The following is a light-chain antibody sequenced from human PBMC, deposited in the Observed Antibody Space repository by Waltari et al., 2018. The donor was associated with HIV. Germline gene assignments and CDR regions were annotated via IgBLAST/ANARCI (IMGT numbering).Light chain of an antibody. V-gene: IGKV1-39*01. J-gene: IGKJ1*01. Sequence: DIQMTQSPSSLSASVGDRVTITCRASQNIKNYLSWYQQKPGKAPKLLIYNVASLQSGVSSRFSGSGSGTDFTLAIDILQPEDLATYYCQHNYSPPPTFGQGTKVEIK. CDR1: QNIKNY. CDR2: NVA. CDR3: QHNYSPPPT.